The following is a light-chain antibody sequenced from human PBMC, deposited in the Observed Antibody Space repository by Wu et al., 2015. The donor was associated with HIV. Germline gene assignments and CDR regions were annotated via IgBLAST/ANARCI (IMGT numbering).Light chain of an antibody. V-gene: IGKV1-39*01. CDR1: QSISTY. CDR3: QQSYSTLYS. Sequence: DIQMTQSPSSLSASIGDRVTITCRASQSISTYLNWYQQKPGKAPKLLIYAASNLHSGIPSRFSGSGSGTDFTLAISSLQPEDFASYFCQQSYSTLYSFGQGTNWRSN. CDR2: AAS. J-gene: IGKJ2*03.